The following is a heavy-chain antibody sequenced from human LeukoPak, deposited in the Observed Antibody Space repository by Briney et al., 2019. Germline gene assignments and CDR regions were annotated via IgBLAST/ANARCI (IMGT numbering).Heavy chain of an antibody. CDR1: GGSFGGYY. CDR3: ASATVVTPPRAFDI. CDR2: INHSGST. J-gene: IGHJ3*02. Sequence: SETLSLTCAVYGGSFGGYYWSWIRQPPGKGLEWIGEINHSGSTNYNPSLKSRVTISVDTSKNQFSLKLSSVTAADTAVYYCASATVVTPPRAFDIWGQGTMVTVSS. D-gene: IGHD4-23*01. V-gene: IGHV4-34*01.